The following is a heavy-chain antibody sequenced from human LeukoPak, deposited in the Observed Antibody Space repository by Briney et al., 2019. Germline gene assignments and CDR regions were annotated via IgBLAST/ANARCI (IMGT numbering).Heavy chain of an antibody. J-gene: IGHJ4*02. CDR1: GFTFSSYW. D-gene: IGHD1-26*01. CDR2: IKEDGGEG. CDR3: ARQAVGFDY. V-gene: IGHV3-7*01. Sequence: GGSLRLSCAASGFTFSSYWMTWVRQAPGKGLEWVANIKEDGGEGYYVDSVKGRFTISRDNAKNSLYLQMNSLRAEDTAVYCCARQAVGFDYWGQGTLVTVSS.